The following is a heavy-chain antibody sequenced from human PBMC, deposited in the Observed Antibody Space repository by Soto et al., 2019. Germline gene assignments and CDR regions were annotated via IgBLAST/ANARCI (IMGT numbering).Heavy chain of an antibody. CDR1: GGTFSSYS. V-gene: IGHV1-69*06. J-gene: IGHJ4*02. Sequence: SVKVSCKASGGTFSSYSISWVRQAPGQGLEWMGGIIPIFGTANYAQKFQGRVTITADKSTSTAYMELSSLRSEDTAVYYCARKGELLHFDYWGQGTLVTVSS. CDR2: IIPIFGTA. CDR3: ARKGELLHFDY. D-gene: IGHD1-26*01.